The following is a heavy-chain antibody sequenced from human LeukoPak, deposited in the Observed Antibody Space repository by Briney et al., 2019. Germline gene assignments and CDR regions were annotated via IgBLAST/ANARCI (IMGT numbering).Heavy chain of an antibody. Sequence: GGSLRLSCAASGFTFCSYWMHWVHQAPGKGLVWVSRINSDGSSTNYADSVKGRFTISRGNAENTLYLQMNSLRAEDTAVYYCARKAAGLTLDFWGQGTLVTVSS. D-gene: IGHD6-13*01. CDR2: INSDGSST. J-gene: IGHJ4*02. CDR1: GFTFCSYW. CDR3: ARKAAGLTLDF. V-gene: IGHV3-74*01.